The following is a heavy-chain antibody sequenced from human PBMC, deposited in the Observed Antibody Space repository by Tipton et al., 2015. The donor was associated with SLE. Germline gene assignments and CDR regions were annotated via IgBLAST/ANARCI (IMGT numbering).Heavy chain of an antibody. J-gene: IGHJ1*01. Sequence: TLSLTCDVSDYPAHSDYYWGWLRQPPRKGLEWIGAIYHSGTRFYNPSLRSRVTLSVGTSKSQFSMRLTSVTAADTAVYYCVRDRSYPPGPQGYFQLWGQGALVIVSS. CDR2: IYHSGTR. D-gene: IGHD2-15*01. CDR3: VRDRSYPPGPQGYFQL. V-gene: IGHV4-38-2*01. CDR1: DYPAHSDYY.